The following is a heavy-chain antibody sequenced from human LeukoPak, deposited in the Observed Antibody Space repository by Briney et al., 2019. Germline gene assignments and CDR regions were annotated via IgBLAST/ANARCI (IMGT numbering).Heavy chain of an antibody. J-gene: IGHJ4*02. Sequence: GGSLRLSCAASGFTFSSYWMHWVRQAPGKGLVWVSRINSDGSSTSYADSVKGRFTISRDNAKNTLYLQMNSLRAEDTAVYYCARMTYYDILTDLNWGQGTLVTVSS. D-gene: IGHD3-9*01. CDR1: GFTFSSYW. CDR2: INSDGSST. CDR3: ARMTYYDILTDLN. V-gene: IGHV3-74*01.